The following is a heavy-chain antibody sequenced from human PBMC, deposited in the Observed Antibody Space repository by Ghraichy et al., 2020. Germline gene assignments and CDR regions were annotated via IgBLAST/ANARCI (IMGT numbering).Heavy chain of an antibody. Sequence: SETLSLTCTVSGGSISSSSYYWGWIRQPPGKGLEWIGSIYYSGSTYYNPSLKSRVTISVDTSKNQFSLKLSSVTAADTAVYYCARRGDYYDSSGYYYVGNAFDIWGQGTMVIVSS. D-gene: IGHD3-22*01. CDR2: IYYSGST. CDR3: ARRGDYYDSSGYYYVGNAFDI. CDR1: GGSISSSSYY. V-gene: IGHV4-39*01. J-gene: IGHJ3*02.